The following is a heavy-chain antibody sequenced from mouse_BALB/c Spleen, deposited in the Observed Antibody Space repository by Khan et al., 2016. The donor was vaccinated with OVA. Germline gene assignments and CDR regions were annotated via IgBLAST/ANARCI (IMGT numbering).Heavy chain of an antibody. CDR2: NWGDGST. CDR1: GFSLTGYG. J-gene: IGHJ4*01. D-gene: IGHD2-10*01. V-gene: IGHV2-6-7*01. Sequence: VQLQESGPGPVAPSQSLSITCTVSGFSLTGYGVNWVRQPPGKGLEWLGMNWGDGSTDYNSALKSRLSISKDNSKRQVFLKMNSLQTDETARYYCARAYYANYREAMDYWGQGTSVTVSS. CDR3: ARAYYANYREAMDY.